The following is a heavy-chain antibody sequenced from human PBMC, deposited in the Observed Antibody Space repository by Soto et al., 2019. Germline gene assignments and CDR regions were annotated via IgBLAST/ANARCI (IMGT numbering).Heavy chain of an antibody. Sequence: PSGALSVTCIVSGESISSTAYYWGWISQPPGKGLEWIGSIYYSGRTYYNPSFKSRLTISKDTPKNQISLKLSSVTATDTAVYYCARKRTTVVSQAYFDHWGQGALVTVSS. CDR3: ARKRTTVVSQAYFDH. V-gene: IGHV4-39*01. CDR2: IYYSGRT. J-gene: IGHJ4*02. D-gene: IGHD2-8*02. CDR1: GESISSTAYY.